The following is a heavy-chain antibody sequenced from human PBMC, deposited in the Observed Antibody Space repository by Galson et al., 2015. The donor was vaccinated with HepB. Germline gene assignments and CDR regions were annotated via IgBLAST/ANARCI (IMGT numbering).Heavy chain of an antibody. CDR3: ARASGRFGELSPSSYYYGMDV. V-gene: IGHV3-74*01. CDR1: GFTFSSYW. J-gene: IGHJ6*02. D-gene: IGHD3-10*01. CDR2: INSDGSST. Sequence: SLRLSCAASGFTFSSYWMHWVRQAPGKGLVWVSRINSDGSSTRYADSVKGRFTISRDNAKNTLYLQMNSLRAEDTAVYYCARASGRFGELSPSSYYYGMDVWGQGTTVTVSS.